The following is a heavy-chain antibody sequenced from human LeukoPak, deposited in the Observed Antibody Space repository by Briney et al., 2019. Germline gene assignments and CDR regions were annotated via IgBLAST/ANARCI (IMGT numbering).Heavy chain of an antibody. CDR1: GFTFSSYS. CDR2: ISSSSSYI. CDR3: AKDRLRYFDWLKDGMDV. D-gene: IGHD3-9*01. V-gene: IGHV3-21*01. J-gene: IGHJ6*02. Sequence: GGSLRLSCAASGFTFSSYSMNWVRQAPGKGLEWVSSISSSSSYIYYADSVKGRFTISRDNAKNSLYLQMNSLRAEDTAVYYCAKDRLRYFDWLKDGMDVWGQGTTVTVSS.